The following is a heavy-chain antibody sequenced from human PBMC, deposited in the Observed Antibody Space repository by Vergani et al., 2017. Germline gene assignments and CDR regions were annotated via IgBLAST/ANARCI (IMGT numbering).Heavy chain of an antibody. J-gene: IGHJ5*02. CDR1: GFTFSRHW. CDR3: AKDCRPSIAALLGWFDP. V-gene: IGHV3-74*01. Sequence: EVQLVESGGGLVQPGGSLRLSCAASGFTFSRHWMHWVRQAPGKGLVWVSRVNPEGTNTPYADSVKGRFTISRDNAKNSLFLEMNSLRFEDTAVYYCAKDCRPSIAALLGWFDPWGQGTLVTVSS. D-gene: IGHD6-6*01. CDR2: VNPEGTNT.